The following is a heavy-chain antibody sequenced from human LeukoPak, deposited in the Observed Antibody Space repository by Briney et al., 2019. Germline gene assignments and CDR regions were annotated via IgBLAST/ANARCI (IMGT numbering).Heavy chain of an antibody. D-gene: IGHD3-10*01. Sequence: ASVKLSCKASGYTFTSYDINWVRQATGQGPEWMGWMNPNSGNTGYAQQFQGRVTMTRTTSTSTAYMELGSLRSDDTAVDYCARGWFGQLLRDYWGRGTLVTVSS. J-gene: IGHJ4*02. CDR3: ARGWFGQLLRDY. CDR1: GYTFTSYD. V-gene: IGHV1-8*01. CDR2: MNPNSGNT.